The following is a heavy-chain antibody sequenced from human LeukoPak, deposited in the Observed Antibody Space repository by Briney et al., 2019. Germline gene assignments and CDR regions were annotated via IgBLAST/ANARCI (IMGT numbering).Heavy chain of an antibody. CDR2: TSGSGTST. Sequence: GGSLRLSCAASGFTFSTYDMNWVRQAPGKGLEWVSGTSGSGTSTYYTDSVKGRFTISRDNSKNTLYLQMISLRAEDTAVYYCAKDQAGLREFDSWGQGTLVTVSS. CDR1: GFTFSTYD. J-gene: IGHJ4*02. D-gene: IGHD5-24*01. CDR3: AKDQAGLREFDS. V-gene: IGHV3-23*01.